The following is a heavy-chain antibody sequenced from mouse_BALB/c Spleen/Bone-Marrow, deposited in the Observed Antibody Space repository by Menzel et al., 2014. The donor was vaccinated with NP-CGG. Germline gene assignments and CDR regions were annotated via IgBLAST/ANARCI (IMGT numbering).Heavy chain of an antibody. J-gene: IGHJ2*01. V-gene: IGHV1-54*01. D-gene: IGHD3-2*01. Sequence: VKLMESGAALVRPGTSVKVSCKASGSAFTTYLIEWVKQRPVQGLEWIGVTNPGSGGANYTAKFKGKATLTADKSSSTAYMQLSSLTSDDSAVYFCAREWTARAVDYWGQGTTLTVSS. CDR3: AREWTARAVDY. CDR2: TNPGSGGA. CDR1: GSAFTTYL.